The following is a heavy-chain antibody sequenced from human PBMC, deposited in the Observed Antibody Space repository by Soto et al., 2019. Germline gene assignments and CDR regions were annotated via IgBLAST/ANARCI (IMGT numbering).Heavy chain of an antibody. Sequence: SVKVSCKASGGTFSSYAISWVRQAPGQGLEWMGGIIPIFGTANYAQKFQGRVTITADESTSTAYMELSSLRSEDTAVYYCARAPHSSSWYSTKRPNNWFDPWGQGTLVTVSS. CDR2: IIPIFGTA. D-gene: IGHD6-13*01. V-gene: IGHV1-69*13. CDR3: ARAPHSSSWYSTKRPNNWFDP. J-gene: IGHJ5*02. CDR1: GGTFSSYA.